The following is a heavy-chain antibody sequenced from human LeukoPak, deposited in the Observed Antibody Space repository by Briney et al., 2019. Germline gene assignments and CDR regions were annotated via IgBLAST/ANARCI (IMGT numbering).Heavy chain of an antibody. D-gene: IGHD3-22*01. CDR2: INHSGSA. Sequence: SETLSLTCAVYGGSFSGYYWSWIRQPPGKGLEWIGEINHSGSANYNPSLKSRVTISVDTSKNQFSLKLSSVTAADTAVYYCARLRSGYGTFDIWGQGTLVTVSS. V-gene: IGHV4-34*01. CDR3: ARLRSGYGTFDI. J-gene: IGHJ4*02. CDR1: GGSFSGYY.